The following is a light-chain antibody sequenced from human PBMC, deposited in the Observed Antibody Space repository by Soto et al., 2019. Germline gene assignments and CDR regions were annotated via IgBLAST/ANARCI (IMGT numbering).Light chain of an antibody. Sequence: EIVLTPSPATLSLSPGERATLSCRASENVRTFVDWYQQKPGQAPRLLIYGASNRATGIPARFSGSGSGTDFTLTISSLEPEDFAVYYCQQRSNWPITFGQGTRLEIK. CDR2: GAS. CDR3: QQRSNWPIT. V-gene: IGKV3-11*01. CDR1: ENVRTF. J-gene: IGKJ5*01.